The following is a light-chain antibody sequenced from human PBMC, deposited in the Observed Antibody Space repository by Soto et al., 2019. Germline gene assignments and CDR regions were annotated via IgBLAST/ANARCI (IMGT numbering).Light chain of an antibody. CDR3: QQYNSYSGT. CDR1: QSISSW. Sequence: DIQMIRPPVTISATQVDRATITLWASQSISSWLAWYQQKPGKAPKLLIYKASSLESGVPSRFSGSGSGTEFTLTISSLQPDDFATYYCQQYNSYSGTFGQGTKVDTK. J-gene: IGKJ1*01. CDR2: KAS. V-gene: IGKV1-5*03.